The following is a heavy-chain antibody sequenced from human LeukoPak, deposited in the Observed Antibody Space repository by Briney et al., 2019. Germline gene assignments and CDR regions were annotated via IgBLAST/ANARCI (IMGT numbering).Heavy chain of an antibody. CDR2: ISGSGGST. CDR1: GFTFSSYA. Sequence: GGSLRLSCAASGFTFSSYAMSWVRQAPGKGLEWVSAISGSGGSTYYADSVKGRFTISRDNSKNTLYLQMNSLRAEDTTVYYCAKLSLAALSINPYYFDYWGQGTLVTVSS. D-gene: IGHD6-13*01. V-gene: IGHV3-23*01. CDR3: AKLSLAALSINPYYFDY. J-gene: IGHJ4*02.